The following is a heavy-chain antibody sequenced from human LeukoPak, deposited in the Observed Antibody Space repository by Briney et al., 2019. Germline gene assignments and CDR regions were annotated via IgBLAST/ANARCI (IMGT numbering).Heavy chain of an antibody. CDR3: ARGDHSLRYYMDV. Sequence: ASVKVSCKASGYTFTSYGISWVRQAPGQGLEWMGWISAYNGNTNYAQKFQGRVTMTRDTSTSTVYMELSSLRSEDTAVYYCARGDHSLRYYMDVWGKGTTVTVSS. V-gene: IGHV1-18*01. D-gene: IGHD4-11*01. J-gene: IGHJ6*03. CDR2: ISAYNGNT. CDR1: GYTFTSYG.